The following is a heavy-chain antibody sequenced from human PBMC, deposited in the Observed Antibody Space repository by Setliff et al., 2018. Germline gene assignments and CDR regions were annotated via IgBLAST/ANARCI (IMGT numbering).Heavy chain of an antibody. V-gene: IGHV3-7*01. D-gene: IGHD2-2*01. CDR1: GFSFSDKW. Sequence: GGSLRLSCAVSGFSFSDKWMTWVRQTPGKGLQWVANINPDGTEKRYVDSVKGRFTISRDNAKNTLYLQMNSLRAEDTAVYYCARAHSSTLSVHDYWGQGTLVTVSS. J-gene: IGHJ4*02. CDR3: ARAHSSTLSVHDY. CDR2: INPDGTEK.